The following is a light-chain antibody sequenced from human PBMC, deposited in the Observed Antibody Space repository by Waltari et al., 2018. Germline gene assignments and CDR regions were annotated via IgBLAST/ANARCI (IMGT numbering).Light chain of an antibody. V-gene: IGKV3D-11*01. CDR1: QGVSSY. CDR2: DTS. J-gene: IGKJ1*01. Sequence: ELVLTQSPATLSLSPGERATLSCRASQGVSSYLAWYQQKPGQAPRLLIYDTSNRATGIPARFGGSGPGTDDYLTISCLEPEDVAVYDCEQRSTGPWTFGQGTKVEMK. CDR3: EQRSTGPWT.